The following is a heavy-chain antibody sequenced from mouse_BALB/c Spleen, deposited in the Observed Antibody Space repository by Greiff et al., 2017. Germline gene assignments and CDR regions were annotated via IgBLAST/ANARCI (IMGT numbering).Heavy chain of an antibody. J-gene: IGHJ3*01. D-gene: IGHD1-1*01. CDR2: IDPYYGGT. V-gene: IGHV1S135*01. Sequence: VQLQQSGTVLARPGASVKMSCKASGYSFTGYNMNWVKQSNGKSLEWIGNIDPYYGGTSYNQKFKGKATLTVDKSSSTAYMQLKSLTSEDSAVYYCAREGFTTPFAYWGQGTLVTVSA. CDR1: GYSFTGYN. CDR3: AREGFTTPFAY.